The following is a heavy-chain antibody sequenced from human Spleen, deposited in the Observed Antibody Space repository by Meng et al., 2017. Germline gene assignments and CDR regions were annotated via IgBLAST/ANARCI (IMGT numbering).Heavy chain of an antibody. D-gene: IGHD1-26*01. J-gene: IGHJ3*02. CDR3: ARLVRWDDAFDI. V-gene: IGHV4-34*01. Sequence: SETLSLTCVVSGGSFSDYYWSWIRQPPGKGLEWIGEINHSGSTNYNPSLESRATISVDTSQNNLSLKLSSVTAADTAVYYCARLVRWDDAFDIWGQGTMVTVSS. CDR1: GGSFSDYY. CDR2: INHSGST.